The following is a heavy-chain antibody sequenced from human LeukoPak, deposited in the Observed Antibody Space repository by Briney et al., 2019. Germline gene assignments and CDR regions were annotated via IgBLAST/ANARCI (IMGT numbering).Heavy chain of an antibody. Sequence: QISCEGSGYGFTSNWIWWVRRLPGKGLEWMGIIYPGGSDTSYNPSFQSQVTISADKSISTSYLQRSSLKASDTAMYYCARPYSSGWYSAYAFDIWPQETMVTV. V-gene: IGHV5-51*01. CDR3: ARPYSSGWYSAYAFDI. J-gene: IGHJ3*02. CDR2: IYPGGSDT. CDR1: GYGFTSNW. D-gene: IGHD6-19*01.